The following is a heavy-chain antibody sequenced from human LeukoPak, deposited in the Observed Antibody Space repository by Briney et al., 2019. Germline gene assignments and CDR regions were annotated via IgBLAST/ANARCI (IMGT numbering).Heavy chain of an antibody. D-gene: IGHD3-10*01. V-gene: IGHV1-8*01. CDR1: GYTFTNYD. CDR2: MNPNSGNT. CDR3: ARGSGSSPARYYYYYYYMDV. Sequence: ASVTVSCKASGYTFTNYDINWVRQATGQGLEWMGWMNPNSGNTGYAQKFQGRVTMTRNTSISTAYMELSSLRYEDTAVYYCARGSGSSPARYYYYYYYMDVWGKGTTVTVSS. J-gene: IGHJ6*03.